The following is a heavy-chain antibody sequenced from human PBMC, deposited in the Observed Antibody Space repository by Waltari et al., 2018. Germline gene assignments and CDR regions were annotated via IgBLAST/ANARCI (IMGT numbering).Heavy chain of an antibody. CDR2: IYHSVST. V-gene: IGHV4-38-2*01. J-gene: IGHJ4*02. D-gene: IGHD3-3*01. CDR1: GYSISSGDY. Sequence: QVQLQESGPGLVKPSETLSLTCAVSGYSISSGDYWGWIRQPPGKGLEWIGSIYHSVSTYYNPSLKSRVTISVDTSKNQFSLKLSSVTAADTAVYYCARGRFLEWLFDYWGQGTLVTVSS. CDR3: ARGRFLEWLFDY.